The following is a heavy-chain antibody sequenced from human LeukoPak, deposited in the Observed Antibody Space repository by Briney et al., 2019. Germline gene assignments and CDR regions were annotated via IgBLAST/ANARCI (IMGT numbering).Heavy chain of an antibody. CDR2: MNPNSGNT. CDR3: ARAPGRARYYYYYLDV. CDR1: GYTFTSYD. V-gene: IGHV1-8*03. D-gene: IGHD4/OR15-4a*01. J-gene: IGHJ6*03. Sequence: ASVKVSCKASGYTFTSYDINWVRQATGQGLEWMGWMNPNSGNTGYAQKFQGRDTITRNTSISTAYMELSSLRSEDTDVYYCARAPGRARYYYYYLDVWGKGTTVTVSS.